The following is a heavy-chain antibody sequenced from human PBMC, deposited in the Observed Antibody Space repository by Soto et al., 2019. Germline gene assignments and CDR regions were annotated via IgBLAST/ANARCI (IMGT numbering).Heavy chain of an antibody. D-gene: IGHD3-10*01. CDR2: IKNKANRYST. V-gene: IGHV3-72*01. J-gene: IGHJ4*01. CDR1: GFTSSDYY. Sequence: EVQLVESGGDLVQPGGSLRLSCAASGFTSSDYYMDRVRQVPGQGLEWLGRIKNKANRYSTEYAASVRGRFTLSRDDSTNSVYVQMNSLKTEDTAVYYCARDKIGSYDYWGNGTVVTVSS. CDR3: ARDKIGSYDY.